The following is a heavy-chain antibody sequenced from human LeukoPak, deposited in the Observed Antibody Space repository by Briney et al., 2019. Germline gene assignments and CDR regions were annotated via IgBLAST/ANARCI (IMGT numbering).Heavy chain of an antibody. V-gene: IGHV3-21*01. Sequence: GGSLRLSCAASGFTFSSYGMHWVRQAPGKGLEWVSSISSSSSYIYYADSVKGRFTISRDNAKNSLYLQMNSLRAEDTAVYYCALGAYDSSGYYHYWGQGTLVTVSS. J-gene: IGHJ4*02. CDR3: ALGAYDSSGYYHY. CDR1: GFTFSSYG. D-gene: IGHD3-22*01. CDR2: ISSSSSYI.